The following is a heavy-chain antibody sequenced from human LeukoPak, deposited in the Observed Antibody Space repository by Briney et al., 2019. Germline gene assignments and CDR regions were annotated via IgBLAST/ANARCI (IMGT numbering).Heavy chain of an antibody. CDR3: ARETAMVLDY. CDR2: ISYSGSA. J-gene: IGHJ4*02. V-gene: IGHV4-59*11. D-gene: IGHD5-18*01. CDR1: GGSINNHI. Sequence: SETLSLTCSVSGGSINNHIWSWIRQPPGKGLEWIGYISYSGSANYNPSLKSRFTISVDTSKNQFSLKVTSVTAADTAVYYCARETAMVLDYWGQGTLVTVSS.